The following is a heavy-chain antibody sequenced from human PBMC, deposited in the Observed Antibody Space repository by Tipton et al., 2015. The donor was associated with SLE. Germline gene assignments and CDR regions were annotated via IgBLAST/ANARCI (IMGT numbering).Heavy chain of an antibody. V-gene: IGHV3-43*01. Sequence: GSLRLSCAASGFTFDDYTMHWVRQAPGKGLEWVSLISWDGGSTYYADSVKGRFTISRDNSKNSLYLQMNSLRTEDTALYYCAKGICPQCGMDVWGQGTTVTVSS. CDR3: AKGICPQCGMDV. CDR1: GFTFDDYT. CDR2: ISWDGGST. J-gene: IGHJ6*02. D-gene: IGHD2-2*01.